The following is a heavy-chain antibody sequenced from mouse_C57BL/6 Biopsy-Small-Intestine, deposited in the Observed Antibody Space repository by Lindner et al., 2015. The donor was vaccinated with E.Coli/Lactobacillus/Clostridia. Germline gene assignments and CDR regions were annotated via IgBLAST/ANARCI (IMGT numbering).Heavy chain of an antibody. CDR2: ISAGNGDT. CDR1: GYTFTRHI. Sequence: SVKVSCKASGYTFTRHILHWVRQAPDTGFSGMGWISAGNGDTKYSQNFQGRVTFTRDTSASTAYMELGSLISEDTAVYYCARVSNFYAGYYYVPAYDIWGQGTLVTVSS. V-gene: IGHV1-4*01. J-gene: IGHJ3*01. D-gene: IGHD2-3*01. CDR3: ARVSNFYAGYYYVPAYDI.